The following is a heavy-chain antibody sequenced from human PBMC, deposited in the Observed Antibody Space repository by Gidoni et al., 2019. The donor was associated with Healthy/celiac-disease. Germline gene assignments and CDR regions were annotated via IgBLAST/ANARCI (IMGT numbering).Heavy chain of an antibody. CDR1: GFPFSNDW. CDR2: IKSKTDGGTT. CDR3: TTAVRERDYYYYMDV. V-gene: IGHV3-15*07. Sequence: EVQLVESGGGLVKPGGSLRLPCAASGFPFSNDWMNWVRQAPGKGLGWVGRIKSKTDGGTTDYAAPVKGRFTISRDDSKNTLYLQMNSLKTEDTAVYYCTTAVRERDYYYYMDVWGKGTTVTVSS. D-gene: IGHD3-10*01. J-gene: IGHJ6*03.